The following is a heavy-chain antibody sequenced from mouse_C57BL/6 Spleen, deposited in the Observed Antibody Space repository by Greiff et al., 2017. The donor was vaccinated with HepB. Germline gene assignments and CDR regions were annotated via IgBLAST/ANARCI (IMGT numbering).Heavy chain of an antibody. Sequence: QVQLQQPGAELVKPGASVKLSCKASGYTFTSYWMSWVNQRPGRGLEWIGRIDPNSGDTKYNEKFKSKATLTVDTPSSTDYMQLSSLTPEDSAVYNCADDIYSMDYWGQGTSVTVSS. CDR3: ADDIYSMDY. J-gene: IGHJ4*01. CDR1: GYTFTSYW. V-gene: IGHV1-72*01. D-gene: IGHD2-12*01. CDR2: IDPNSGDT.